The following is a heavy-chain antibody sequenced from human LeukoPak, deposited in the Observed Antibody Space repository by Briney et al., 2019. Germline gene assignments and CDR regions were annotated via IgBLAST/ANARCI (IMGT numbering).Heavy chain of an antibody. CDR2: IKEDGSEK. CDR1: GFTFSSYW. J-gene: IGHJ4*02. V-gene: IGHV3-7*01. CDR3: ARDCSTTSCYDY. D-gene: IGHD2-2*01. Sequence: GGSLRLSCAASGFTFSSYWMSWVRQAPGKGLEWVANIKEDGSEKYHVDSVRGRFTISRDNAKNSLYLQMNSLRAEDTAVYYCARDCSTTSCYDYWGQGTLVTVSS.